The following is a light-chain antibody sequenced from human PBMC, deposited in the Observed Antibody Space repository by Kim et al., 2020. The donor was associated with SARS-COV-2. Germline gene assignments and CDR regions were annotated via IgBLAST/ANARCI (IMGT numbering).Light chain of an antibody. Sequence: IHLTQSPSSLSASVGDRVTITCRASQGISSYLAWYQQIPGKAPNLLIYDATTLQSGVPSRFSGGGSGTDFTLTISSLQPEDFATYCCQQLNSFPPVFGPGTKVDIK. CDR3: QQLNSFPPV. CDR2: DAT. V-gene: IGKV1-9*01. J-gene: IGKJ3*01. CDR1: QGISSY.